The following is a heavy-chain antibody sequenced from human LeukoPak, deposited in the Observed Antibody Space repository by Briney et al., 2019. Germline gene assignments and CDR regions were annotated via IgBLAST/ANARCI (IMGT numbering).Heavy chain of an antibody. V-gene: IGHV1-18*01. Sequence: ASVNVSCKASGYTFITYGITWVRQATGQGLEWMGWITPYNGDTNYAQNLQDRVTMTTDTSTSTAYMELRSLRSDDTAVYFCARVAGVSYNYFDSWGQGTLVTVSP. CDR3: ARVAGVSYNYFDS. D-gene: IGHD1-26*01. CDR2: ITPYNGDT. J-gene: IGHJ4*02. CDR1: GYTFITYG.